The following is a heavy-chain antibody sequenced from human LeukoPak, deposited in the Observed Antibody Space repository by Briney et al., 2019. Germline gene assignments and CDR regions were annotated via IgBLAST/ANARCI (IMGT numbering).Heavy chain of an antibody. CDR3: ARGVGAEDDAFDI. CDR1: GYTFTSYD. D-gene: IGHD1-26*01. J-gene: IGHJ3*02. CDR2: MNPNSGNT. Sequence: ASVTVSFTASGYTFTSYDINWVRQATGQGLEWMGWMNPNSGNTGYAQKFQGRVTITRNTSISTDYMELSSLRSEDTAVYYCARGVGAEDDAFDIWGQGTMVTVSS. V-gene: IGHV1-8*03.